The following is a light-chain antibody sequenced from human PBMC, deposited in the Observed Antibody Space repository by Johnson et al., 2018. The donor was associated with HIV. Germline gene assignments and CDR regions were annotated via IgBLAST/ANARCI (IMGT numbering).Light chain of an antibody. CDR2: ENN. V-gene: IGLV1-51*02. J-gene: IGLJ1*01. Sequence: QAVLTQPPSVSAAPGQKVTISCSGSSSNIGNNYVSWYQQLPGTAPKLLIYENNKRPSGIPDRFSASKSGTSATLGITGLQTGDEADYYCGTWGGVFGTGTKVTVL. CDR1: SSNIGNNY. CDR3: GTWGGV.